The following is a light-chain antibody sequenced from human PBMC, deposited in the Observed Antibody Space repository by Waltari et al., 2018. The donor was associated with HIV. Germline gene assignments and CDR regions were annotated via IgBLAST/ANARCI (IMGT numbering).Light chain of an antibody. V-gene: IGLV2-11*01. CDR1: SSDVGGYNY. J-gene: IGLJ3*02. Sequence: QSALTQPRSVSGSPGQSVTISCPGTSSDVGGYNYVSWYQQNPGKAPKFIIYDVTKRPSGVPDRFSGSKSGNTASLTISGLQPEDEADYYCCSYAGNYPVLFGGGTKLTVL. CDR2: DVT. CDR3: CSYAGNYPVL.